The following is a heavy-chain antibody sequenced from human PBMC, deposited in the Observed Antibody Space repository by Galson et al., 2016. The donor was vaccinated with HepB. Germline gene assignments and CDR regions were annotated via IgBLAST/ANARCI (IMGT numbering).Heavy chain of an antibody. J-gene: IGHJ4*02. CDR2: IYYRGST. CDR1: GGSISTYY. CDR3: ERDRGGTYGKSVES. V-gene: IGHV4-59*01. D-gene: IGHD1-26*01. Sequence: SETLSLTCTVSGGSISTYYWSWIRQPPGKGLEWIGYIYYRGSTKYSPSLESRVTISVDTPKNQFSLKLTSASAADTAVYYCERDRGGTYGKSVESWGQGTLVAVSS.